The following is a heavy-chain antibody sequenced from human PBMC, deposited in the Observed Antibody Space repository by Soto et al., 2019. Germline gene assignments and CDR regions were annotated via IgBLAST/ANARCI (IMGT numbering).Heavy chain of an antibody. J-gene: IGHJ6*02. CDR1: GFTFSSYA. CDR3: ASCVGGYYYHYGMDV. D-gene: IGHD3-16*01. Sequence: GGSLRLSCAASGFTFSSYAMSWVRQAPGKGLEWVSAISGSGGSTYYADSVKGRFTISRDNSKNTLYLQMNSLRAEDTAVYYCASCVGGYYYHYGMDVWGQGTSVTVSS. CDR2: ISGSGGST. V-gene: IGHV3-23*01.